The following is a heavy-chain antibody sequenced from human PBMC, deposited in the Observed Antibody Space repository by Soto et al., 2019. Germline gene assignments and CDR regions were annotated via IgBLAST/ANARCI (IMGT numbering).Heavy chain of an antibody. CDR3: ARDPGDRNGMIV. D-gene: IGHD1-1*01. Sequence: EVQVVESGGGLVQPGGSLRLSCAASGFTVSSDYMNWVRQAPGKGLEWVSVIYSGGSTYYADSVKGRFTISRDNSKNTLSLQRNSLRAEDTAVYYCARDPGDRNGMIVWGQGTTVTVSS. CDR1: GFTVSSDY. CDR2: IYSGGST. J-gene: IGHJ6*02. V-gene: IGHV3-66*01.